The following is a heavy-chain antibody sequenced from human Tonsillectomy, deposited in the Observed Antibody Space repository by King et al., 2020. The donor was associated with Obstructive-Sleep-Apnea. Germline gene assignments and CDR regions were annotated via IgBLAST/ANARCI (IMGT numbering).Heavy chain of an antibody. J-gene: IGHJ4*02. CDR1: GFAFRNFA. D-gene: IGHD3-10*01. CDR2: IGSDASTE. Sequence: GGGGGGGGGPGGSLRLSGAAAGFAFRNFAMHGGRQAPGKGLEWVAYIGSDASTEYYADSVRGRFTISRDNSKNTLHLQLISLRVEDTAVYYCTKLGASGTYSDYWGQGTLVTVSA. V-gene: IGHV3-30*02. CDR3: TKLGASGTYSDY.